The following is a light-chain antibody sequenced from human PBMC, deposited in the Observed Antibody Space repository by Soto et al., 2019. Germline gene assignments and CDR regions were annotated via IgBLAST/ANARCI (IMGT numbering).Light chain of an antibody. V-gene: IGKV1-39*01. CDR1: QTITNY. CDR2: TAS. Sequence: DILLTQSPSSLSASVGDRVTITCRASQTITNYLHWYQQRSGKAPKLLISTASSLQSGVPSRLSGGGSATDFTLTISSLQPEDFATYYCQQTYNNPLTFGGGTRV. CDR3: QQTYNNPLT. J-gene: IGKJ4*01.